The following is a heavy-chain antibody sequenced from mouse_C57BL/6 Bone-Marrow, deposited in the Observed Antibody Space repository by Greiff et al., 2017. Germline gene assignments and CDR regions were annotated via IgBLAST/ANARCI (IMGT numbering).Heavy chain of an antibody. Sequence: VQLQQPGAELVLPGASVKLSCKASGYTFTSYWMHWVKQRPGQGLEWIGEIDPSDSYTTYNQKFKSKSTLTVDKSSSTAYMQLSSLTSEDSAVYYCARGGRFADWGQGTLGTVSA. CDR3: ARGGRFAD. V-gene: IGHV1-69*01. J-gene: IGHJ3*01. CDR2: IDPSDSYT. CDR1: GYTFTSYW.